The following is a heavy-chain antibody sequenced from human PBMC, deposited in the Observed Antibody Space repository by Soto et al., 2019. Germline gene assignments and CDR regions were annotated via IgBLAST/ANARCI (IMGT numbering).Heavy chain of an antibody. CDR2: IYYSGST. J-gene: IGHJ6*02. CDR1: GGSISSYY. CDR3: ARGMAGMDDFDWLLLYGMDV. V-gene: IGHV4-59*01. D-gene: IGHD3-9*01. Sequence: SETLSLTCTVSGGSISSYYWSWIRQPPGKGLEWIGYIYYSGSTNYNPSLKSRVTISVDTSKNQFSLKLSSVTAADTAVYYCARGMAGMDDFDWLLLYGMDVWGQGTTVTVSS.